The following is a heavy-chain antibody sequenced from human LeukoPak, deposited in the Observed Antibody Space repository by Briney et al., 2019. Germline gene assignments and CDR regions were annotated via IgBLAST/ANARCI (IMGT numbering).Heavy chain of an antibody. J-gene: IGHJ4*02. CDR3: ARDGEGGIGAAGNDY. CDR2: INTNTGNP. D-gene: IGHD6-13*01. V-gene: IGHV7-4-1*02. CDR1: GYTFTNYA. Sequence: ASVKVSCKASGYTFTNYAMNWVRQAPGQGLEWMGWINTNTGNPTYAQGFTGRFDFSLDTSVSTTYLQISSLKAEDTAVYYCARDGEGGIGAAGNDYWGQGTLVTVSS.